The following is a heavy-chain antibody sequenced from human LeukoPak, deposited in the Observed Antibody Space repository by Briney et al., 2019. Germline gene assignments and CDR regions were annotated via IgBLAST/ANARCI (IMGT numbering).Heavy chain of an antibody. V-gene: IGHV1-46*01. CDR3: ATIGGPYNWFDP. CDR2: INPSGGST. Sequence: ASVKVSCKASGYTFTSYYMHWVRQAPGQGLEWMGIINPSGGSTSYAQKFQGRVTMTRDTSTSTVYMELSSLRSEDTAVYYCATIGGPYNWFDPWGQGTLVTVSS. CDR1: GYTFTSYY. J-gene: IGHJ5*02. D-gene: IGHD3-16*01.